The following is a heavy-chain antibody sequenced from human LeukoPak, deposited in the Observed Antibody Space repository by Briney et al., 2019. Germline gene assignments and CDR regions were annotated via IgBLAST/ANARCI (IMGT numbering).Heavy chain of an antibody. CDR3: VRRNEQLWFAY. J-gene: IGHJ4*02. D-gene: IGHD5-18*01. Sequence: GSLRLSCAASGFTFSSYAMSWVRQAPGKGLEWIGSFAYSGSYYNPSLKSRVTISVDTTKNQFSLKLTSVTAADTAVYFCVRRNEQLWFAYWGQGTLVTVSS. CDR1: GFTFSSYA. V-gene: IGHV4-59*05. CDR2: FAYSGS.